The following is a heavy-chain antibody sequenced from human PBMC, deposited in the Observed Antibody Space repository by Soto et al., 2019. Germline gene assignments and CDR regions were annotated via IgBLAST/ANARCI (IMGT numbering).Heavy chain of an antibody. CDR1: GGTFRSYT. D-gene: IGHD2-15*01. CDR2: IIPILGIA. V-gene: IGHV1-69*04. CDR3: AREDCSGGSCYPTDAFDI. J-gene: IGHJ3*02. Sequence: XVKVSGKASGGTFRSYTIRWVRQAPGQGLEWMGRIIPILGIANYAQKFQGRVTITADKSTSTAYMELSSLRSEDTAVYYCAREDCSGGSCYPTDAFDIWGQGTMVTVSS.